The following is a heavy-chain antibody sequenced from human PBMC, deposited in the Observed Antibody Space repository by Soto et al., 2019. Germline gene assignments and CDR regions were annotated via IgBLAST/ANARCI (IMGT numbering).Heavy chain of an antibody. J-gene: IGHJ4*02. CDR2: IYYSGST. Sequence: SETLSLTCTVSGGSISSSSHYWGWIRQPPGKGLEWIGSIYYSGSTYYNPSLKSRVTISVDTSKNQFSLKLSSVTAADMAVYYCARHIDSSMVGAFDYWGQGTLVTVSS. CDR1: GGSISSSSHY. D-gene: IGHD1-26*01. V-gene: IGHV4-39*01. CDR3: ARHIDSSMVGAFDY.